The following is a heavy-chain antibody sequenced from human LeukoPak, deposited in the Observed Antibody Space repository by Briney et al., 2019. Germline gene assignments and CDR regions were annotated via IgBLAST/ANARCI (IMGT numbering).Heavy chain of an antibody. CDR1: GFPFSSYW. V-gene: IGHV3-7*01. J-gene: IGHJ4*02. Sequence: GRSLRLSCVASGFPFSSYWMTWVRQAPGKGLEWVANIKQDGSKKSYVDSVKGRFTISRDNAKNSLYLQMNSLRAEDTAVYYCARVFHDYGDYWGQGTLVTVSS. CDR3: ARVFHDYGDY. CDR2: IKQDGSKK. D-gene: IGHD4-17*01.